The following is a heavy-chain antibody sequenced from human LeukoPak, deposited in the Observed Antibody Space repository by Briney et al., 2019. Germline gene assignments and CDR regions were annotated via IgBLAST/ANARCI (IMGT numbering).Heavy chain of an antibody. CDR2: INAGNGNT. D-gene: IGHD6-19*01. J-gene: IGHJ1*01. V-gene: IGHV1-3*01. CDR1: GYTFTSYA. Sequence: SVKVSCKASGYTFTSYAMHWVRQAPGQRLEWMGWINAGNGNTKYSQKFQGRVTITRDTSASTAYMELSSLRSEDTAVYYCARDVIAVAGYAEYFQHWGQGTLVTVSS. CDR3: ARDVIAVAGYAEYFQH.